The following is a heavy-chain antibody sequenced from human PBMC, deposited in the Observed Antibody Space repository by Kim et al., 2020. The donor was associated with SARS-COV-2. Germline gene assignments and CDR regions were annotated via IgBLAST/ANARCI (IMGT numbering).Heavy chain of an antibody. CDR2: IDISGRNK. Sequence: GGSLRLSCAASGFSISYYSLHWVRQSPGKGLEWVSSIDISGRNKFYADSMRGRFTISRDNARNSLSLQMNSLKAEDTAVYYCARGFMEPEHYATSEDYWGQGPLVTVAS. CDR1: GFSISYYS. D-gene: IGHD2-2*01. J-gene: IGHJ4*02. V-gene: IGHV3-21*01. CDR3: ARGFMEPEHYATSEDY.